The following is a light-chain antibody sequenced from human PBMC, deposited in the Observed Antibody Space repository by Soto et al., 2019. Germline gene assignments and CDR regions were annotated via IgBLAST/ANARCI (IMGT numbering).Light chain of an antibody. CDR1: QDIRDD. CDR3: LQNYNYPWT. J-gene: IGKJ1*01. CDR2: RTS. Sequence: ALHMNQSPSSLSASVGDRVTITCRASQDIRDDLGWYQQKPGKAPKLLIYRTSNLQSGVPSRFSGSGSGTDFTLTISSLQSEDFATYCCLQNYNYPWTFGQGTKLDIK. V-gene: IGKV1-6*01.